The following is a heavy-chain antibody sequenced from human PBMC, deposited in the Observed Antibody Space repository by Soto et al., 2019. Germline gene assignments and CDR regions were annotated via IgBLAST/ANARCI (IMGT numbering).Heavy chain of an antibody. CDR3: ARERSSSWYEGNWFDP. Sequence: SETLSLTCTVSGGSISSYYWSWIRQPPGKGLEWIGYIYYSGSTNYNPSLKSRVTISVDTSKNQFSLKLSSVTAADTAVYYCARERSSSWYEGNWFDPWGQGTLVTVSS. CDR2: IYYSGST. CDR1: GGSISSYY. V-gene: IGHV4-59*01. D-gene: IGHD6-13*01. J-gene: IGHJ5*02.